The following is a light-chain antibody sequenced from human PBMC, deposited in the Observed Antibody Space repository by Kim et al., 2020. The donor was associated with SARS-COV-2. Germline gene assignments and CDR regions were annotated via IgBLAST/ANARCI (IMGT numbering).Light chain of an antibody. CDR1: QSVSSY. V-gene: IGKV3-20*01. CDR3: QQYGTSPRT. Sequence: EIVLKQSPGTLSLSPGESATLSCRASQSVSSYLAWHQQKPGQAPRLLMYGASSRATGIPDRFSGSGSGTDFTLTISRLQPEDFAVYYCQQYGTSPRTFGQGTKVDIK. CDR2: GAS. J-gene: IGKJ1*01.